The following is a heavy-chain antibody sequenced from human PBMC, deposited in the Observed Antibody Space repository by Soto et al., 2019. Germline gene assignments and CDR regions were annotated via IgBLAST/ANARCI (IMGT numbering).Heavy chain of an antibody. CDR2: IYYSGNT. D-gene: IGHD2-15*01. CDR1: GGSITGSSYY. V-gene: IGHV4-39*01. Sequence: SETLSLTCTVSGGSITGSSYYWGWIRQPPGKGLEWIGSIYYSGNTYYNPSLKGRVTISVDTSKNQFSLKLSSVTAADTAVYFCARNPVCSGDNCYSYFYFMDVWGKGTTVTVSS. CDR3: ARNPVCSGDNCYSYFYFMDV. J-gene: IGHJ6*03.